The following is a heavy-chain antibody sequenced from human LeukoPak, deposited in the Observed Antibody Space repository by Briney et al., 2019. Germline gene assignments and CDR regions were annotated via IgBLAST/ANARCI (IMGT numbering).Heavy chain of an antibody. CDR3: ARHPYSGSYHFDY. J-gene: IGHJ4*02. CDR1: GYIFTGYY. D-gene: IGHD1-26*01. CDR2: INPNSGGT. Sequence: VASVKVSCKASGYIFTGYYMHWVRQAPGQGLEWIGWINPNSGGTNSAQKFQGRVTMTRDTSISTAYMELSRLTSDDTAVYYCARHPYSGSYHFDYWGQGTLVTVSS. V-gene: IGHV1-2*02.